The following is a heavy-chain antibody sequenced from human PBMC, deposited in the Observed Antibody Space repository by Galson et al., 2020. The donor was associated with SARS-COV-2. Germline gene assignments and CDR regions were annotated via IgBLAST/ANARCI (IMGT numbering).Heavy chain of an antibody. CDR1: GESITSNIG. Sequence: SETLSLTCDVSGESITSNIGWTWVRQPPGKGPSGIGEISHSGGTNYNPSLSDRATMSVDNSKNKFSLILTSVTAADTAIYYCARLHRVTSYSFFWFDPWGQGTLVTVSS. J-gene: IGHJ5*02. CDR3: ARLHRVTSYSFFWFDP. CDR2: ISHSGGT. V-gene: IGHV4-4*02. D-gene: IGHD3-16*01.